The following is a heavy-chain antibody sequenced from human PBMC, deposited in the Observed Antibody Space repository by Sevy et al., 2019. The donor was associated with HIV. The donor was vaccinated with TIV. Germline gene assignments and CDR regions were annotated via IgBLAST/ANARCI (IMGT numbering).Heavy chain of an antibody. CDR1: GFTFSSYE. Sequence: GGSLRLSCAASGFTFSSYEMNWVRQAPGKGLEWVSYISSSGSTIYYADSVKGRFTISRDNAKNSLYLQMNSLRAEDTAVYYCARKGYCSRGSCYYYYYGMDVWGQGTTVTVSS. J-gene: IGHJ6*02. V-gene: IGHV3-48*03. CDR3: ARKGYCSRGSCYYYYYGMDV. CDR2: ISSSGSTI. D-gene: IGHD2-15*01.